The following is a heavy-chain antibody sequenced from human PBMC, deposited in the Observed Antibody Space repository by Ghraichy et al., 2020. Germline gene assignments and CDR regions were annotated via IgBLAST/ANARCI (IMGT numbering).Heavy chain of an antibody. J-gene: IGHJ3*02. CDR2: VSGSNSFT. CDR3: AKSDEQRGASDI. CDR1: GFTFSNYA. V-gene: IGHV3-23*01. D-gene: IGHD6-25*01. Sequence: GGSLRLSCAASGFTFSNYAISWVRQAPGKGLEWVSTVSGSNSFTYYADSVKGRFTISRDNSNNTLYLQMNSLRADDTAVYYCAKSDEQRGASDIWGQGTMVTVSS.